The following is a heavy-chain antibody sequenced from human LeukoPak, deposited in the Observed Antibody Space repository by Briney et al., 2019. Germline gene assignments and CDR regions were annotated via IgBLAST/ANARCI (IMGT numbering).Heavy chain of an antibody. J-gene: IGHJ4*02. V-gene: IGHV4-59*08. CDR2: IYYSGST. D-gene: IGHD3-22*01. CDR3: ARFSSGYYYRLDY. Sequence: PSETLSLTCTVSGGPISSYYWSWIRQPPGKGLEWIGYIYYSGSTNHNPSLKSRVTISVDTSKNQFSLKLSSVTAADTAVYYCARFSSGYYYRLDYWGQGTLVTVSS. CDR1: GGPISSYY.